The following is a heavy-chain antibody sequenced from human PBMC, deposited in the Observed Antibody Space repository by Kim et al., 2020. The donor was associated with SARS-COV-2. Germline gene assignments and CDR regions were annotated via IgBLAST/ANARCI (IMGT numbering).Heavy chain of an antibody. CDR2: ISYDGSNK. CDR3: ARGERVGIQLWLVYYYYGMDV. V-gene: IGHV3-30-3*01. D-gene: IGHD5-18*01. CDR1: GFTFSSYA. Sequence: GGSLRLSCAASGFTFSSYAMHWVRQAPGKGLEWVAVISYDGSNKYYADSVKGRFTISRDNSKNTLYLQMNSLRAEDTAVYYCARGERVGIQLWLVYYYYGMDVWGQGTTVTVSS. J-gene: IGHJ6*02.